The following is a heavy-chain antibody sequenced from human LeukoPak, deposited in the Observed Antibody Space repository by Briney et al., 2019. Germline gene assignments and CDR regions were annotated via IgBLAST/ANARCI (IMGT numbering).Heavy chain of an antibody. CDR2: IYYSGST. Sequence: SETLSLTCTVSGGSVSSGSYYWSWIRQPPGKGLEWIGYIYYSGSTNYNPSLKSRVTISVDTSKNQFSLKLSSVTAADTAVYYCARAAEDGYNGVDVTDAYGMDVWGQGTTVTVSS. CDR3: ARAAEDGYNGVDVTDAYGMDV. CDR1: GGSVSSGSYY. D-gene: IGHD5-24*01. J-gene: IGHJ6*02. V-gene: IGHV4-61*01.